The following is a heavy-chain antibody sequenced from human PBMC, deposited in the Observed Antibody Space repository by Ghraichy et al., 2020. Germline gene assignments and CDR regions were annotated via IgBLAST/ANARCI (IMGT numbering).Heavy chain of an antibody. V-gene: IGHV3-30*02. CDR1: GFTFSSYG. J-gene: IGHJ6*03. D-gene: IGHD6-13*01. CDR3: AKDLGNYYYYYMDG. CDR2: IRYDGSNK. Sequence: LSLTCAASGFTFSSYGMHWVRQAPGKGLEWVAFIRYDGSNKYYADSVKGRFTISRDNSKNTLYLQMNSLRAEDTAVYYCAKDLGNYYYYYMDGWGKGTTVTVSS.